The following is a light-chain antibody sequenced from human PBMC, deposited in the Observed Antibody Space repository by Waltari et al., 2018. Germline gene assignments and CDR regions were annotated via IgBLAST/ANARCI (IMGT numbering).Light chain of an antibody. CDR1: QSVSSSY. V-gene: IGKV3-20*01. CDR3: QQYGSSPPLT. CDR2: GAS. J-gene: IGKJ4*01. Sequence: EIVLTQSPGTLSLSPGERATLPCRASQSVSSSYSAWYQQKPGQAPRLLIYGASSRATGIPDRFSGSGSGTDFTLTISRLEPEDFAVYYCQQYGSSPPLTFGGGTKVEIK.